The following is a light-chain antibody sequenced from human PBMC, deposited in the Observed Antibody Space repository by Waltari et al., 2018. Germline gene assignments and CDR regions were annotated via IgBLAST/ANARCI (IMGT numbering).Light chain of an antibody. CDR1: SSNIGSNS. CDR2: RNN. J-gene: IGLJ2*01. Sequence: QSVLTQPPSASGTPGQRVSISCSGSSSNIGSNSVDWYQQVPGTAPKPLIYRNNQRPSGVPDRFSGSRSGTSASLAISGLRSEDEADYYCATWYDSLSGPVFGGGTKVTVL. V-gene: IGLV1-47*01. CDR3: ATWYDSLSGPV.